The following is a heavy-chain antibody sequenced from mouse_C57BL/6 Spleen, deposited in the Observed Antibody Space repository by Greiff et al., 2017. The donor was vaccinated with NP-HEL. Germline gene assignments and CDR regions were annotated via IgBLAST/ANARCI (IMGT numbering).Heavy chain of an antibody. Sequence: EVMLVESEGGLVQPGSSMKLSCTASGFTFSDYYMAWVRQVPEKGLEWVANINYDGSSTYYLDSLKSRFIISRDNAKNILYLQMSSLKSEDTATYYCARDYDYDGAGYAMDYWGQGTSVTVSS. J-gene: IGHJ4*01. CDR3: ARDYDYDGAGYAMDY. V-gene: IGHV5-16*01. CDR1: GFTFSDYY. D-gene: IGHD2-4*01. CDR2: INYDGSST.